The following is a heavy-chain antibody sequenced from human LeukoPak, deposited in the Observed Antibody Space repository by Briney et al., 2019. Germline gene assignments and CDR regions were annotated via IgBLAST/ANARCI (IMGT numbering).Heavy chain of an antibody. CDR3: XXXXXXXXXSDWYDAFDF. CDR1: GFTFSAYW. CDR2: IKEDGNVK. V-gene: IGHV3-7*01. D-gene: IGHD6-19*01. Sequence: GGSLRLSCAASGFTFSAYWMTWVRQTPGKRLEWVANIKEDGNVKYYVDSVKGRFTISRDNAKNSLSLQMNSLRAEDTAVYYCXXXXXXXXXSDWYDAFDFWGHGTMVIVSS. J-gene: IGHJ3*01.